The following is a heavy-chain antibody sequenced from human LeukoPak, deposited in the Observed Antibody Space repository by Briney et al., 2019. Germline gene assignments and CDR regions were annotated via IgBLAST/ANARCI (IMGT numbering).Heavy chain of an antibody. J-gene: IGHJ4*02. CDR3: ARHVRSRMPMVQGVVGSGPVDY. CDR1: GGSIDSNSYY. CDR2: INFSGST. V-gene: IGHV4-39*01. D-gene: IGHD3-10*01. Sequence: SETLSLTCTVSGGSIDSNSYYWVWIRQPPGKGLEWIGSINFSGSTCYNPSLKSRVTIYVDTSKNQLSLTLSSVTVADTSVYYCARHVRSRMPMVQGVVGSGPVDYWGQGTLVTVSS.